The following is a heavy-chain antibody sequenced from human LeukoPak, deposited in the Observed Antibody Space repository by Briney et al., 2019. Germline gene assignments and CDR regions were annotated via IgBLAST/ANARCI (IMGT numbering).Heavy chain of an antibody. V-gene: IGHV3-21*01. J-gene: IGHJ4*02. CDR2: ITIGGTYI. Sequence: GGSLRLSCVASGFTFISYTMRWVRQGPGGGLEWVSSITIGGTYIYYADSVKGRFTISRDNAKNSLYLQMSSQRDEATDVYNYTREEAYSTSATCHFDYWGQGTLATVSS. D-gene: IGHD2-8*01. CDR3: TREEAYSTSATCHFDY. CDR1: GFTFISYT.